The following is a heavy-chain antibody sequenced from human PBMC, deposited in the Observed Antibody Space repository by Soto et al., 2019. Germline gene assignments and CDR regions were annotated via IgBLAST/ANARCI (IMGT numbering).Heavy chain of an antibody. CDR1: GFTFDDYT. CDR2: ISWDGGRT. D-gene: IGHD3-22*01. V-gene: IGHV3-43*01. CDR3: AKDSDCYDSQGLNKGGFDY. Sequence: EVQLVESGGVAVQPGGSLRLSCAASGFTFDDYTMHWVRQAPGKGLEWVSLISWDGGRTYYADSVTGRFTISRDNSKNSLYLQMNSLRTEDTALYYCAKDSDCYDSQGLNKGGFDYWGQGTLVTVSS. J-gene: IGHJ4*02.